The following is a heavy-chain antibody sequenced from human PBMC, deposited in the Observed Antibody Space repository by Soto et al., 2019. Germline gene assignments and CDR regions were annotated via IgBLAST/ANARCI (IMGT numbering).Heavy chain of an antibody. D-gene: IGHD6-19*01. CDR1: GFTFSSYG. Sequence: PGASLRLSCAASGFTFSSYGMHWVRQAPGKGPEWVAVIWYDGSHKFYGESVKGRFTISRDNSENTLFLQMSSLRAEDTAVYYCARNAHRSGWYRGLDYWGQGT. V-gene: IGHV3-33*01. CDR2: IWYDGSHK. J-gene: IGHJ4*02. CDR3: ARNAHRSGWYRGLDY.